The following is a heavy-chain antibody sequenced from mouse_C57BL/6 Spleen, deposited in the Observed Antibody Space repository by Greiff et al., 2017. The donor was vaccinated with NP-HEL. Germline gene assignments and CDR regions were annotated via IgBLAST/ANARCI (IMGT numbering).Heavy chain of an antibody. CDR2: IYPGDGDT. CDR3: AREWSTHGADY. Sequence: VQLQQSGPELVKPGASVKISCKASGYAFSSSWMNWVKQRPGKGLEWIGRIYPGDGDTNYNGKFKGKATLTADNSSSTAYMQLSSLTSEDSAVYFCAREWSTHGADYWGQGTLVTVSA. D-gene: IGHD5-1*01. V-gene: IGHV1-82*01. CDR1: GYAFSSSW. J-gene: IGHJ3*01.